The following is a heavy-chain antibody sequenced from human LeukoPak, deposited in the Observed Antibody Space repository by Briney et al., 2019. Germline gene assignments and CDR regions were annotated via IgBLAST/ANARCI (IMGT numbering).Heavy chain of an antibody. CDR1: GYTFTHHE. CDR3: ARGLGSYDSSELTWPMISF. CDR2: MNPNSGDT. Sequence: GASVKVSCKASGYTFTHHEINWVRQATGQGLEWMGWMNPNSGDTAYAQKFQGRITMTRSTSISTAYMELSSLRSEDTAVYYCARGLGSYDSSELTWPMISFWGQGTVVTVSS. J-gene: IGHJ4*02. D-gene: IGHD3-22*01. V-gene: IGHV1-8*01.